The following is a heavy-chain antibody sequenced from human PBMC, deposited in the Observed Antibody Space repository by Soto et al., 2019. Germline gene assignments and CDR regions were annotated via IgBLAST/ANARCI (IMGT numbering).Heavy chain of an antibody. CDR3: EKAEYYYDSSGYYPTYFDY. Sequence: SLRLSCAASGFTFSSYAMSWVRQAPGKGLEWVSAISGSGGSTYYADSVKGRFTISRDNSKNTLYLQMNSLRAEDTAVYYCEKAEYYYDSSGYYPTYFDYWGQGTLVTVSS. J-gene: IGHJ4*02. V-gene: IGHV3-23*01. D-gene: IGHD3-22*01. CDR1: GFTFSSYA. CDR2: ISGSGGST.